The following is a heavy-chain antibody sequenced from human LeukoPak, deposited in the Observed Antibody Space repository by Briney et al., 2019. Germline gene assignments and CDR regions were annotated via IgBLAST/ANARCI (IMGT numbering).Heavy chain of an antibody. CDR2: ISADGGST. V-gene: IGHV3-43*02. Sequence: GGSLRLSCVVSGINFADYAMHWVRQPPGKGLEWVSLISADGGSTFSADSVKGRFSISRDKSKNSLYLQMNSLRSEDTAMYYCAKESGKFDYWGQGTLVAVSS. J-gene: IGHJ4*02. CDR1: GINFADYA. CDR3: AKESGKFDY.